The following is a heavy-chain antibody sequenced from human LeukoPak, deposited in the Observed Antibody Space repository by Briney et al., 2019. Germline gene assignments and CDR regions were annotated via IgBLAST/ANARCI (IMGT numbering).Heavy chain of an antibody. CDR1: GFIFSDYY. Sequence: TPGGSLRLSCAASGFIFSDYYVTWLRQAPGKGLEWISYISETGTTIHYAASVKGRFTVSRDNTKNSLYLQMNSLRVEDTAVYYCARDAYFYSSDQWGRGTLVTASS. CDR3: ARDAYFYSSDQ. V-gene: IGHV3-11*04. CDR2: ISETGTTI. D-gene: IGHD2-21*01. J-gene: IGHJ4*02.